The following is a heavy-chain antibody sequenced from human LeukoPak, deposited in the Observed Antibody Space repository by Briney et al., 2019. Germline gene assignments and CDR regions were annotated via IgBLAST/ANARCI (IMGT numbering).Heavy chain of an antibody. CDR1: GGSISSYY. J-gene: IGHJ4*02. V-gene: IGHV4-30-4*01. CDR3: ARSIVVVTAPYYFDY. CDR2: IYYSGST. Sequence: SETLSLTCTVSGGSISSYYWSWIRQPPGKGLEWIGYIYYSGSTYYNPSLKSRVTISVDTSKNQFSLKLSSVTAADTAVYYCARSIVVVTAPYYFDYWGQGTLVTVSS. D-gene: IGHD2-21*02.